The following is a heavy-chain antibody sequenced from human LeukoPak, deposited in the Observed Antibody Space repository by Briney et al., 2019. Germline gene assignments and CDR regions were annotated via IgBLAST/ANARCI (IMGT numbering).Heavy chain of an antibody. D-gene: IGHD4-17*01. CDR3: ARALPSHGDPQYYFDY. J-gene: IGHJ4*02. CDR2: IYHSGSI. Sequence: SETLSLTCTVSGGSISSGGYYWSWIRQPPGKGLEWIGYIYHSGSIYNNPSLKSRVTISVDRSKNQFSLKLSSVTAADTAVYYCARALPSHGDPQYYFDYWGQGTLVTVSS. V-gene: IGHV4-30-2*01. CDR1: GGSISSGGYY.